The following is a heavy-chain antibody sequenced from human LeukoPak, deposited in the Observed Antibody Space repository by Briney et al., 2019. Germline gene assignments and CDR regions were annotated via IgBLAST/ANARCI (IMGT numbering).Heavy chain of an antibody. J-gene: IGHJ4*02. CDR2: INPNSGGT. D-gene: IGHD5-12*01. V-gene: IGHV1-2*02. Sequence: ASVKVSCTASGYTFTGYYMHWVRQAPGQGLEWMGWINPNSGGTNYAQKFQGRVTMTRDTSISTAYMELSRLRSDDTAVYYCARDRGYSGIRHCGYARRAIYYFDYWGQGTLVTVSS. CDR3: ARDRGYSGIRHCGYARRAIYYFDY. CDR1: GYTFTGYY.